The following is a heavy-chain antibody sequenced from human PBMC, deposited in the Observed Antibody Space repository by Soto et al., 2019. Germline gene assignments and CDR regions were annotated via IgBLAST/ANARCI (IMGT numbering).Heavy chain of an antibody. CDR2: IGTSNIYT. Sequence: PGGSLRLSCAASGFPFSSYAMSWVRQAPGRGLEWVSYIGTSNIYTNYADSVKGRFTISRDNAKNSLYLQMNSLRAEDTAVYYCARDADVLTGSDVFDIWGQGTMVTVSS. CDR3: ARDADVLTGSDVFDI. D-gene: IGHD3-9*01. V-gene: IGHV3-11*05. CDR1: GFPFSSYA. J-gene: IGHJ3*02.